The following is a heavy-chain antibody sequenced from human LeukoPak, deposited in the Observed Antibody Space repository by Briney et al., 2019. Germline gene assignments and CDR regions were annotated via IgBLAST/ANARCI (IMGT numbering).Heavy chain of an antibody. CDR3: AKRGFVIRVILFGFNKEAYYFDA. CDR1: GITLSNYG. D-gene: IGHD3-22*01. V-gene: IGHV3-23*01. CDR2: IIGSGGNT. Sequence: VGSLRLSCAVPGITLSNYGMSWVRQDPGKGLEWVSGIIGSGGNTYYADSVKGRFNISRDNAKNTLYLQMNSLRAEDTAVYFCAKRGFVIRVILFGFNKEAYYFDAWGQGALVTVSS. J-gene: IGHJ4*02.